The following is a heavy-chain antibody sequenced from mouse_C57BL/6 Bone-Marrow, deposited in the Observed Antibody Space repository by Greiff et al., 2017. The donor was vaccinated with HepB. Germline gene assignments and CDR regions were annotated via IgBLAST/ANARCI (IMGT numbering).Heavy chain of an antibody. D-gene: IGHD1-1*01. V-gene: IGHV5-16*01. J-gene: IGHJ2*01. CDR3: AREDTTVVLDY. Sequence: VQLKESEGGLVQPGRSMKLSCTASGFTFSDYYMAWVRQVPEKGLEWVANINYDGSSTYYLDSLKSRFIISRDNAKNILYLQMSSLKSEDTATYYCAREDTTVVLDYWGQGTTLTVSS. CDR2: INYDGSST. CDR1: GFTFSDYY.